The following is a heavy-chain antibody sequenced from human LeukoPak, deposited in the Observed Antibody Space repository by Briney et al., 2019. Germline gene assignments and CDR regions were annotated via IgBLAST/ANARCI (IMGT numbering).Heavy chain of an antibody. CDR1: GGSITGYY. Sequence: SETLSLTCTVSGGSITGYYWSWIRQPPGKGLEWIGHIYYSGSTNYNPSLKSRVTISVDTSKNQFSLRLSSVTAADTAVYYCARDQSGSGSFDPWGQGTLVTVSS. V-gene: IGHV4-59*01. CDR2: IYYSGST. D-gene: IGHD3-10*01. J-gene: IGHJ5*02. CDR3: ARDQSGSGSFDP.